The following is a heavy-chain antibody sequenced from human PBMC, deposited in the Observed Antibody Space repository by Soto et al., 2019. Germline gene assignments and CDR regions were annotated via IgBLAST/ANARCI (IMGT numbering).Heavy chain of an antibody. Sequence: SESLSLTCTVSGVSISSGNWWTWVRQSPRKGLEYIGEIFHDGTANYFPSFERRVAMSVDKSKNQFSLKLTSVTAADAAIYYCARLVYDTRLDYLYFDFWGQGAQVTVSS. V-gene: IGHV4-4*02. CDR2: IFHDGTA. D-gene: IGHD3-16*01. J-gene: IGHJ4*02. CDR1: GVSISSGNW. CDR3: ARLVYDTRLDYLYFDF.